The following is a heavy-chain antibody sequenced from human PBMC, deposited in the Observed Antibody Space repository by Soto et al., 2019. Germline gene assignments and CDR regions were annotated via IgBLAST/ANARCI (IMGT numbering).Heavy chain of an antibody. J-gene: IGHJ4*02. CDR2: IYYGGST. V-gene: IGHV4-59*08. D-gene: IGHD6-25*01. Sequence: SETLSLTCTVSGGSISSYYWSWIRQPPGKGLEWIGYIYYGGSTNYNPSLKSRVTISVDTSKNQFSLKLSSATAADTAVYYCANGYNYFDYWGQGTLVTVSS. CDR1: GGSISSYY. CDR3: ANGYNYFDY.